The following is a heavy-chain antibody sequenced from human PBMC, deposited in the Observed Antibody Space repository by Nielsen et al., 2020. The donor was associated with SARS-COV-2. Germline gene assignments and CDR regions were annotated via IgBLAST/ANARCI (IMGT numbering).Heavy chain of an antibody. D-gene: IGHD3-3*01. V-gene: IGHV4-59*01. J-gene: IGHJ4*02. CDR3: ARAPITIFGVVNHFDY. CDR2: INDSGNT. Sequence: SETLSLTCTVSGGSITRYYWTWIRQSPGKGLEWIGYINDSGNTNYSPSLKSRVTISLDSSKNQFSLILSSVTAADTAVYYCARAPITIFGVVNHFDYWGQGTLVTVSS. CDR1: GGSITRYY.